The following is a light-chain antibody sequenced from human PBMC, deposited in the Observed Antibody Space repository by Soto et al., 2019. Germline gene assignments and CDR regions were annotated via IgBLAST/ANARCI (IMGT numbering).Light chain of an antibody. CDR2: DDS. Sequence: SYELTQPPSVSVAPGQTASITCGGNDIESKSVHWYQQKPGQAPVLVVYDDSDRPSGIPERFSGSNSGNTATLTISRVEAVDEAEYYCQVWDRSSDHYVFGTGTKLTVL. CDR3: QVWDRSSDHYV. V-gene: IGLV3-21*02. J-gene: IGLJ1*01. CDR1: DIESKS.